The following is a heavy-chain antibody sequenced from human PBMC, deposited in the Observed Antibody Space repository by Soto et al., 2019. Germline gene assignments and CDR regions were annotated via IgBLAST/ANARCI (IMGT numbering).Heavy chain of an antibody. D-gene: IGHD2-15*01. V-gene: IGHV3-30*03. J-gene: IGHJ6*02. Sequence: QVQLVESGGGVVQPGRSLRLSCAASGFTFSDYGMHWVRQAPGKGLEWLAVISYDGSSKYYADSVKGRFTISRDNSKNTLYLQMSSLRTEDTAVYSCASLGYCSGGSHTKLYGMDVWGQGTTVTVSS. CDR1: GFTFSDYG. CDR2: ISYDGSSK. CDR3: ASLGYCSGGSHTKLYGMDV.